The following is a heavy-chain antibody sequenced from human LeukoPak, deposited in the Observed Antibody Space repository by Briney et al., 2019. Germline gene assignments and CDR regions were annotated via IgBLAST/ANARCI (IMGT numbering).Heavy chain of an antibody. J-gene: IGHJ4*02. CDR1: GDSIRSRTYY. Sequence: SETLSLTCTVSGDSIRSRTYYWGWVRQPPGKGLGWIGSMCYSGDTHYNPSLKSRVTISVDASKNEYPLRVSSVTAADTAVYYCARSLATAGMYWGQGTLVTVSS. CDR3: ARSLATAGMY. D-gene: IGHD1-26*01. V-gene: IGHV4-39*01. CDR2: MCYSGDT.